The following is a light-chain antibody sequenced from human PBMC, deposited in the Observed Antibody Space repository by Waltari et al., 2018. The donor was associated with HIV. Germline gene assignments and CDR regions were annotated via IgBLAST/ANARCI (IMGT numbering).Light chain of an antibody. CDR1: NIGSKS. Sequence: SYVLTQSPSVPVAPGKTARITCGGNNIGSKSVTWYQQKPGQAPVLVIYYDSDRPSGIPERFSGSNSGNTATLTISRVEAGDEADYYCQVWDSSSGVVFGGGTRLTVL. CDR3: QVWDSSSGVV. V-gene: IGLV3-21*04. J-gene: IGLJ2*01. CDR2: YDS.